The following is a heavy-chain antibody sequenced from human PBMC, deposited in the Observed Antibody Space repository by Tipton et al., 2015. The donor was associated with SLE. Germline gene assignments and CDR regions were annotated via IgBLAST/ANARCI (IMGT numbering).Heavy chain of an antibody. CDR1: GFTFDDYA. Sequence: LRLSCAASGFTFDDYAMYWIRQPAGKGLEWIGRVYPSGSTSYNPSLTSRISISVDTSKNQFSLKLNSVTAPDTAVYYCAREVDFWSGYFDYWGQGALVTVSS. CDR3: AREVDFWSGYFDY. D-gene: IGHD3-3*01. CDR2: VYPSGST. J-gene: IGHJ4*02. V-gene: IGHV4-4*07.